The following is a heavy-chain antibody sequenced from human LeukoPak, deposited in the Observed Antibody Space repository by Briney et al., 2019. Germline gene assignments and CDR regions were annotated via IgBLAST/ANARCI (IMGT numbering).Heavy chain of an antibody. CDR2: ISSSSSYI. CDR3: ARDRDIHLFDP. V-gene: IGHV3-21*01. D-gene: IGHD2-15*01. CDR1: GFTFSSYS. Sequence: PGGSLRLSCAASGFTFSSYSMNWVRQAPGKGLEWVSSISSSSSYIYYADSVKGRFTISRDNVKNSLYLQMNSLRAEDTAVYYCARDRDIHLFDPWGQGTLVTVSS. J-gene: IGHJ5*02.